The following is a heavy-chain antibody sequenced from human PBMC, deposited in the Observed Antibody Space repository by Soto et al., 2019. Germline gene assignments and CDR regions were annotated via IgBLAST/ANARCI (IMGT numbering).Heavy chain of an antibody. CDR1: GGSVSSKIYY. Sequence: SETLSLTCTVSGGSVSSKIYYWGWIRQPPGKGLEWIGNVYYSGNTYYNPSLKSRVTVSIDTSKNQFSLKLSSVTAADTAVYYCARALRDSSGWSLGGAFDIWGQGTMVTVSS. V-gene: IGHV4-39*01. CDR2: VYYSGNT. CDR3: ARALRDSSGWSLGGAFDI. J-gene: IGHJ3*02. D-gene: IGHD6-19*01.